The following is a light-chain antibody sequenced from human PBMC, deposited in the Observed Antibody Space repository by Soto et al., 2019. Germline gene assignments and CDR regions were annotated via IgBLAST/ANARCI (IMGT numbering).Light chain of an antibody. CDR2: DDR. CDR1: NSGRKS. V-gene: IGLV3-21*02. CDR3: QLWDSNSDPVV. Sequence: SYELTQPPSVSVAPGQTARSTCGGTNSGRKSVHWYQQKPGQAPVVVVYDDRDRPSGIPERFSGSNSGNTAALTISRVEAGDEADYYCQLWDSNSDPVVFGGGTKLTVL. J-gene: IGLJ2*01.